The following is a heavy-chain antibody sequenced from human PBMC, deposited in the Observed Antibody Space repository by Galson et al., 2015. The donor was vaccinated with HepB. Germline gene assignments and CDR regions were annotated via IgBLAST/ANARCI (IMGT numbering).Heavy chain of an antibody. CDR2: IYYSGST. CDR1: GGSISSSSYY. D-gene: IGHD3-10*01. J-gene: IGHJ4*02. V-gene: IGHV4-39*01. Sequence: ETLSLTCTVSGGSISSSSYYWGWIRQPPGKGLEWIGSIYYSGSTYYNPSLKSRVTISVDTSKNQFSLKLSSVTAADTAVYYCARQSEATMVRGVIIIWFDYWGQGTLVTVSS. CDR3: ARQSEATMVRGVIIIWFDY.